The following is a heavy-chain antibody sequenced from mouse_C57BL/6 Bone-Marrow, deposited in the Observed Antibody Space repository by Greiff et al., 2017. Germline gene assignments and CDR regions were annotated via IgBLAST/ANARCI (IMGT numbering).Heavy chain of an antibody. CDR1: GFNIKDDS. V-gene: IGHV14-2*01. CDR2: IDPEDGET. CDR3: TRSLIYYGTNY. Sequence: VQLKQSGAELVRPGASVKLSCTASGFNIKDDSIHWVKQRTEQGLEWIGRIDPEDGETKYAPKFQDKATITADTSSNTAYLQLSSLTSEDTAVYYYTRSLIYYGTNYWGQGTTLTVSA. J-gene: IGHJ2*01. D-gene: IGHD1-1*01.